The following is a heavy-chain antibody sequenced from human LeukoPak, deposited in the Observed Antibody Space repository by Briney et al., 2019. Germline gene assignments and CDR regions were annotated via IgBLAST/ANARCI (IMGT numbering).Heavy chain of an antibody. V-gene: IGHV4-4*07. CDR3: ARGLGGAYYYMDV. Sequence: PSETPSLTCTVSGGSLSSFYWSWVRQPAGKGLEWIGRVDTSGSTHYNPSLKSRVTMSLDTSKNQFSLKLNSVTVADTAVYYCARGLGGAYYYMDVWGKGTTVTVSS. CDR2: VDTSGST. J-gene: IGHJ6*03. D-gene: IGHD3-16*01. CDR1: GGSLSSFY.